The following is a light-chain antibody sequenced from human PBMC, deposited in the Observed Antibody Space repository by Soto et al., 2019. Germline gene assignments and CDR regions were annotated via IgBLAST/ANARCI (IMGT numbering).Light chain of an antibody. V-gene: IGKV3-20*01. CDR2: GAS. CDR1: QSIGGNF. J-gene: IGKJ1*01. CDR3: QQYGGSPRT. Sequence: EIVLTQSPGTLSLSPGEGATLSCRASQSIGGNFLAWYQQGRGQAPRLLIHGASNRATGIPDRFSGSGSGTDFTLTITRLEPEDFAVYYCQQYGGSPRTFGQGTKVDI.